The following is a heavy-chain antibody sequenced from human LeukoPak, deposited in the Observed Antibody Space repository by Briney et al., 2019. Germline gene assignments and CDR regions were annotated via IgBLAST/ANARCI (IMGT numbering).Heavy chain of an antibody. V-gene: IGHV1-2*02. Sequence: GASVKVSCKASGYTFTGYYMHWVRQAPGQGLEWMGWINPNSGSTNYAQKFQGRVTMTRDTSISTAYMELSRLRSDDTAVYYCARVGYDFWSGYYFDYWGQGTLVTVSS. CDR2: INPNSGST. CDR1: GYTFTGYY. J-gene: IGHJ4*02. D-gene: IGHD3-3*01. CDR3: ARVGYDFWSGYYFDY.